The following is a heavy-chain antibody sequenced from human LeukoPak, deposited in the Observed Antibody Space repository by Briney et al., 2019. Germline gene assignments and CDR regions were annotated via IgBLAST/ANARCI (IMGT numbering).Heavy chain of an antibody. J-gene: IGHJ4*02. CDR2: VYYTGST. CDR1: GFTFSTYD. Sequence: GSLRLSCAASGFTFSTYDMNWIRQPPGKGLEWVGSVYYTGSTYHNPSLKSRVTMSIDTSRNQFSLKLSSVTAADTAVYYCARHRIYGSGSFGYWGQGTLVTVSS. CDR3: ARHRIYGSGSFGY. V-gene: IGHV4-59*04. D-gene: IGHD3-10*01.